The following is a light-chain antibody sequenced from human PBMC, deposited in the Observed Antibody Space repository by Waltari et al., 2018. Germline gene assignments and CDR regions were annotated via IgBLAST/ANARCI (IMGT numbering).Light chain of an antibody. CDR2: GAS. CDR1: QSVGRY. J-gene: IGKJ1*01. CDR3: QKYEALPAT. V-gene: IGKV3-20*01. Sequence: EIVLTQSPGTLSLSPGERATLSCRASQSVGRYLAWYQQKPGQAPRLLIYGASTRATGIPDRFSGSGSGTDFSLIISRLEPEEFAVYFCQKYEALPATFGQGTKVEIK.